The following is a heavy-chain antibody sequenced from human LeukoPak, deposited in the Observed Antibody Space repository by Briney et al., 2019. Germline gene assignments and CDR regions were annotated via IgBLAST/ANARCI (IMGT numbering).Heavy chain of an antibody. CDR2: IYYSGST. V-gene: IGHV4-39*01. D-gene: IGHD3-9*01. CDR3: ARPGVLRYFDSY. Sequence: PSETLSLTCTVSGGSISSSSYYWGWIRQPRGKGLEWIGSIYYSGSTYYNPSLKSRVTISVDTSKNQFSLKLSSVTAADTAVYYCARPGVLRYFDSYWGQGTLVTVSS. CDR1: GGSISSSSYY. J-gene: IGHJ4*02.